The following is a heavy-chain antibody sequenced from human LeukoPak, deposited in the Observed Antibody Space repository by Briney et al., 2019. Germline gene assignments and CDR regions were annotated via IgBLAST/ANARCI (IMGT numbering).Heavy chain of an antibody. CDR3: ARTGGYYDYVWGSYRFDAFDI. V-gene: IGHV5-51*01. Sequence: GESLKISCKGSGYRFTSYWIGWVRQMPGKGLEWMGIIYPGDSDTRYSPSFQGQVTISADKSISTAYLQWSSLKASDTAMYYCARTGGYYDYVWGSYRFDAFDIWGQGTMVTVSS. CDR1: GYRFTSYW. J-gene: IGHJ3*02. CDR2: IYPGDSDT. D-gene: IGHD3-16*02.